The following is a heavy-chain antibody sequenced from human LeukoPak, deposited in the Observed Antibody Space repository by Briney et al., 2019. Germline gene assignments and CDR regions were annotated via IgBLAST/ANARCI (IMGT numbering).Heavy chain of an antibody. CDR3: ARVGNWNSPRAHMDV. J-gene: IGHJ6*03. V-gene: IGHV3-11*01. CDR1: GFTFSDYY. D-gene: IGHD1-1*01. Sequence: GGSLRLSCAASGFTFSDYYMRWIRQAPGKGLEWVSYISSSGSTIYYADTVKGRFTITRDNAKNSLYLQMNSLRAEDTAVDYCARVGNWNSPRAHMDVWGKGTTVTVSS. CDR2: ISSSGSTI.